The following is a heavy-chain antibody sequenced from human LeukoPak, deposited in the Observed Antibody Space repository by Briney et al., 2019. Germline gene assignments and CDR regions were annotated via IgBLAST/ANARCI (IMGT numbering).Heavy chain of an antibody. D-gene: IGHD4-23*01. Sequence: GGSLRLSCAASGFTVSSIHMAWVRQAPGKGLVWVSRIASDGNSTTYADSVKGRFSISRDNAKNTLYLQMNSLRVEDTAVYYCARGRPHGNDYWGQGTLVTVSS. V-gene: IGHV3-74*01. CDR1: GFTVSSIH. J-gene: IGHJ4*02. CDR3: ARGRPHGNDY. CDR2: IASDGNST.